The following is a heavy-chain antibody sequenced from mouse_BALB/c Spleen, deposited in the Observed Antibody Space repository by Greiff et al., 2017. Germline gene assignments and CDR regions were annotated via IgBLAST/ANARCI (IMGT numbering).Heavy chain of an antibody. CDR3: ARSNYFDY. CDR1: GFTFSSYA. V-gene: IGHV5-6-5*01. CDR2: ISSGGST. Sequence: EVKLVESGGGLVKPGGSLKLSCAASGFTFSSYAMSWVRQTPEKRLEWVASISSGGSTYYPDSVKGRLTISRDNARNILYLQMSSLRSEDTAMYYCARSNYFDYWGQGTTLTVSS. J-gene: IGHJ2*01.